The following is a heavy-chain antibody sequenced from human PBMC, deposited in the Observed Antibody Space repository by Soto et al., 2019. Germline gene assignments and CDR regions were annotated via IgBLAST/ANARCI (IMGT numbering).Heavy chain of an antibody. V-gene: IGHV4-39*02. Sequence: QLQPQESGPGLVKPSEILSLTCTVSGGSISSSGYYWGWIRQPPGEGLEWIGSMSYSGSTYYNPSLKSRVTISVDTSKNQFSLRLTSVTAADTAVYYCARDLRNSYGDFHDAFDVWGQGTMVTVSS. CDR3: ARDLRNSYGDFHDAFDV. CDR2: MSYSGST. J-gene: IGHJ3*01. D-gene: IGHD4-17*01. CDR1: GGSISSSGYY.